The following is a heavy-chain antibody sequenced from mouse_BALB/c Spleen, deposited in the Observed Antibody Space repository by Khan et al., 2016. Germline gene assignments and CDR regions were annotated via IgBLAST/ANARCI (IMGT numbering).Heavy chain of an antibody. CDR1: GFNIKDTY. Sequence: EVQLQESGAELVKPGASVKLSCTASGFNIKDTYIHWVKQRPEQGLEWIGRIDPGNGNTRYDPKFQGKATITADTSSNPASLHLSSLTSEDTAVXYWARRGHIFSSGSSCSYWGQGTTLTVSS. CDR2: IDPGNGNT. D-gene: IGHD1-1*01. V-gene: IGHV14-3*02. J-gene: IGHJ2*01. CDR3: ARRGHIFSSGSSCSY.